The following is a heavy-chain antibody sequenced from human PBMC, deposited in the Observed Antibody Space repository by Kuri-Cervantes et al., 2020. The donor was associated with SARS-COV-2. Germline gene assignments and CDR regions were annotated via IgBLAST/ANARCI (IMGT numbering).Heavy chain of an antibody. CDR3: ITGRYDSSYGMDV. D-gene: IGHD3-3*01. V-gene: IGHV3-15*07. J-gene: IGHJ6*02. CDR2: IKSKTDGGTT. CDR1: GFTFSSYA. Sequence: GGSLRLSCAASGFTFSSYAMHWVRQAPGKGLEWVGRIKSKTDGGTTDYAAPVKGRFTISRDDSKNTLYLQMNSLKTEDTAVYYCITGRYDSSYGMDVWGQGTTVTVSS.